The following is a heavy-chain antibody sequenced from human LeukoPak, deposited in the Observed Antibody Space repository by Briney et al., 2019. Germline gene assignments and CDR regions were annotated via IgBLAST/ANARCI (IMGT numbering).Heavy chain of an antibody. Sequence: PGGSLRLSCVVSGFPFMIADHAMTWVRQAPGKGLEWVAFVQYTGNDKYYADSVRGRFTISRDNSKDTLYLQMNSLRADDTAVYYCAKKVTTKTWADAFDVWGHGTLVTVSS. V-gene: IGHV3-30*02. CDR2: VQYTGNDK. CDR1: GFPFMIADHA. D-gene: IGHD4-17*01. CDR3: AKKVTTKTWADAFDV. J-gene: IGHJ3*01.